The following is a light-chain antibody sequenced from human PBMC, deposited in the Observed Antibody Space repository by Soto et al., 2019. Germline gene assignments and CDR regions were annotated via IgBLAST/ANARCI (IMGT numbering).Light chain of an antibody. CDR3: QHYNTYPWT. J-gene: IGKJ1*01. CDR2: KAS. Sequence: DIQMTQSPSILSASVGDRVTITCRAGQSISSWLAWYQQKPGKAPNLLIHKASHLESGVPSRLSGSGSGTEITLTISSLQPGDFATYYCQHYNTYPWTFGQGTKVDI. V-gene: IGKV1-5*03. CDR1: QSISSW.